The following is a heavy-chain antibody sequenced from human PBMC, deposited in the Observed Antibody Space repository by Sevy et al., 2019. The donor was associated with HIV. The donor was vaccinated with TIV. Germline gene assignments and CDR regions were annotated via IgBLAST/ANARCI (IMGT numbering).Heavy chain of an antibody. D-gene: IGHD4-17*01. Sequence: SETLSLTCSVSGYSITSGYYWGWIRQAPGKGLEWIGSVFHSGITYYNPSLMSRVIISVDTSKNQFSLNLTSVTAADTAVYYCARDKGGMTTPNWFDPWGQGTLVTVSS. CDR3: ARDKGGMTTPNWFDP. V-gene: IGHV4-38-2*02. CDR1: GYSITSGYY. CDR2: VFHSGIT. J-gene: IGHJ5*02.